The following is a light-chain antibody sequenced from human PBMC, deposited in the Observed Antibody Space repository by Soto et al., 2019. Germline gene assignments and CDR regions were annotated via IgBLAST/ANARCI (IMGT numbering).Light chain of an antibody. CDR3: QQRSDWPPVT. V-gene: IGKV3-11*01. CDR1: QSVGSY. Sequence: EIVLTQSPATLSLSPGERATLSCRASQSVGSYLAWYQQKPGQAPRLLIYDAFNRATGIPARFSGSGSGTDFPLTISRLEPEDFAGYYCQQRSDWPPVTFGGGTKVEIK. CDR2: DAF. J-gene: IGKJ4*01.